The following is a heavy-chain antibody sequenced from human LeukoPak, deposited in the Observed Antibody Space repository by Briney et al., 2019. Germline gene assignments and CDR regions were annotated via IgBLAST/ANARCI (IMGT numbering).Heavy chain of an antibody. V-gene: IGHV4-4*07. D-gene: IGHD6-13*01. CDR1: GGSISSYY. CDR2: IYTSGST. Sequence: SETLSLTCTVSGGSISSYYWSWIRQPAGKGLEWIGRIYTSGSTNYNPSLKSRVTVSVDTSKNQFSLKLSSVTAADTAVYYCARLNGIAAAGTVGNWFDPWGQGTLVTVSS. J-gene: IGHJ5*02. CDR3: ARLNGIAAAGTVGNWFDP.